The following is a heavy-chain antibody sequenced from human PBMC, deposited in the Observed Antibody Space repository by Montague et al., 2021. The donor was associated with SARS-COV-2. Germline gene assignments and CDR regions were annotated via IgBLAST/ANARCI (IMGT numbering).Heavy chain of an antibody. CDR2: ISGSGRGT. CDR1: GFSFSDYG. D-gene: IGHD4-23*01. J-gene: IGHJ6*02. V-gene: IGHV3-23*01. Sequence: SLRLSCAASGFSFSDYGMTWVRQAPGKGLEWVSSISGSGRGTKYADSVKGRFSISRGNSKKMLYMEMNSVRGDDTAVYYCAKIPPSQLKLLDDDYDTDVWGQGTTVTVSS. CDR3: AKIPPSQLKLLDDDYDTDV.